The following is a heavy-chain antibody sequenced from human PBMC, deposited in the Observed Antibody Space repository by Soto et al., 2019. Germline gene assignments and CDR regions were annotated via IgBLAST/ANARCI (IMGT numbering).Heavy chain of an antibody. CDR2: IYYSGST. V-gene: IGHV4-59*01. CDR3: ARVGYYDSSGYYYTFDY. J-gene: IGHJ4*02. Sequence: SETLSLTCTVAGGSISSYCWSWIRQPPGKGLEWIGYIYYSGSTNYNPSLKSRVTISVDTSKNQFSLKLSSVTAADTAVYYCARVGYYDSSGYYYTFDYWGQGTLVTVSS. CDR1: GGSISSYC. D-gene: IGHD3-22*01.